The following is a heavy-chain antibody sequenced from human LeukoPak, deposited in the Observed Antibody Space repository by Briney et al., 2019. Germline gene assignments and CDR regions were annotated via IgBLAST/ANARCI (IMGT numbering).Heavy chain of an antibody. V-gene: IGHV4-38-2*02. CDR2: IYYSGST. J-gene: IGHJ5*02. CDR1: GYSISSGYY. Sequence: PSETLSLTCTVSGYSISSGYYWGWIRQPPGKGLEWIGSIYYSGSTNYNPSLKSRVTMSVDTSKNQFSLKLSSVTAADTAVYYCARDPGFQWSPHFDPWGQGTLVTVSS. CDR3: ARDPGFQWSPHFDP. D-gene: IGHD6-19*01.